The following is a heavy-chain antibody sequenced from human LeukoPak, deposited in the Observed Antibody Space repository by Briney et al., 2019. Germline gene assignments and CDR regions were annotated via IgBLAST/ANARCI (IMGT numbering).Heavy chain of an antibody. Sequence: ASVKVSCKVSGYTLTELSMHWVRQAPGKGLEWMGGFDPEDGETIYAQKFQGRVTMTEDTSTDTAYMELSSLRSDDTAVYYCARGVPVAGTRWFDPWGQGTLVTVSS. J-gene: IGHJ5*02. CDR3: ARGVPVAGTRWFDP. V-gene: IGHV1-24*01. CDR2: FDPEDGET. CDR1: GYTLTELS. D-gene: IGHD6-19*01.